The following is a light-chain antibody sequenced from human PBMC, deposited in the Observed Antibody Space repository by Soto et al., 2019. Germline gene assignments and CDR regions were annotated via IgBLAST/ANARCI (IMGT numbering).Light chain of an antibody. CDR2: GNS. CDR1: SSNIGAGYD. J-gene: IGLJ2*01. Sequence: QSVLTQPPSVSGAPGQRVTIPCTGSSSNIGAGYDVHWYQQLPGTAPKLLIYGNSNRPSGVPDRFSGSKSGTSASLAITGLQAEDEADYYCQSYDSSLYVVFGGGTQLTVL. CDR3: QSYDSSLYVV. V-gene: IGLV1-40*01.